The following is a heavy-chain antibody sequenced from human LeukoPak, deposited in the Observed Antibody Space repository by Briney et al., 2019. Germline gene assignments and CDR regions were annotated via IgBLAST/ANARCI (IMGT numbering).Heavy chain of an antibody. CDR3: AGDNPYCSSTSCYAGWFDP. J-gene: IGHJ5*02. V-gene: IGHV4-34*01. CDR1: GGSFSGYY. D-gene: IGHD2-2*01. Sequence: SETLSLTCAVYGGSFSGYYWSWIRQPPGMGLEWVGEINHSGSTNYNPSPKSRVTISVDTSKNQFSLKLSSVTAADTAVYYCAGDNPYCSSTSCYAGWFDPWGQGTLVTVSS. CDR2: INHSGST.